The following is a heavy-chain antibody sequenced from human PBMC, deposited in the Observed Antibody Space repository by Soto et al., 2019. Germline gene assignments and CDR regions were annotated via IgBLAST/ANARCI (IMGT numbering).Heavy chain of an antibody. D-gene: IGHD3-9*01. CDR2: ISGSGGST. V-gene: IGHV3-23*01. CDR3: AKGFEGILSMDV. J-gene: IGHJ6*02. CDR1: GFTFSSYA. Sequence: GGSLRLSCAAYGFTFSSYAMSWVRQAPGKGLEWVSGISGSGGSTYDADPVKGRFTISRDNSKNTLYLLMNSLRAEYTAVYHCAKGFEGILSMDVWGQGTTVTVSS.